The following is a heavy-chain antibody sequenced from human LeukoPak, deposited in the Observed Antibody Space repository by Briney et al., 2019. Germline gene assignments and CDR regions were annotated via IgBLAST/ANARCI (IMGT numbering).Heavy chain of an antibody. CDR1: GFTVSSNY. V-gene: IGHV3-53*05. CDR2: IYSGGST. J-gene: IGHJ4*02. D-gene: IGHD6-19*01. Sequence: GGSLRLSCAASGFTVSSNYMNWVRQAPGKGLEWVSVIYSGGSTYYADSVKGRFTISRDNSKNTLYLQMGSLRAEDMAVYYCARGVLARGSSGWYFDYWGQGTLVTVSS. CDR3: ARGVLARGSSGWYFDY.